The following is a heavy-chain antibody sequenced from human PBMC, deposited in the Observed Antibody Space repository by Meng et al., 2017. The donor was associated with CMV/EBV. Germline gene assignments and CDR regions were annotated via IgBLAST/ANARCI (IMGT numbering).Heavy chain of an antibody. CDR1: GGTFSSYA. Sequence: SVKVSCKASGGTFSSYAISWVRQAPGQGLEWMGGIIPILGIANYAQKFQGRVTITADKSTSTAYMELSSLRSEDTAVYYSARDRYCSSTSCHHHSPYGMDVWGQGTTVTVSS. CDR3: ARDRYCSSTSCHHHSPYGMDV. V-gene: IGHV1-69*10. D-gene: IGHD2-2*01. CDR2: IIPILGIA. J-gene: IGHJ6*02.